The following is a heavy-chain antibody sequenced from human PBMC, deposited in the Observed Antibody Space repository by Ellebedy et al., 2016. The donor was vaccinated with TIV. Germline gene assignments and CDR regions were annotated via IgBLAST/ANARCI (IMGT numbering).Heavy chain of an antibody. D-gene: IGHD3-22*01. CDR1: GFTFSSYV. Sequence: GESLKISCAASGFTFSSYVMHWVRQAPGKGLEWVAVISYDGSNRYYADSVKGRFTISRDNSKSTLYLQMNSLRAEDTAVYYCAREPYYDSSGYYLPPYWYFDLWGRGTLVTVSS. CDR2: ISYDGSNR. CDR3: AREPYYDSSGYYLPPYWYFDL. V-gene: IGHV3-30*14. J-gene: IGHJ2*01.